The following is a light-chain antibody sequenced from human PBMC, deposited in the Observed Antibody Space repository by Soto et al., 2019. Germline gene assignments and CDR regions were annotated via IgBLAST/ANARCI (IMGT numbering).Light chain of an antibody. CDR3: QQYNNWPPWT. J-gene: IGKJ1*01. Sequence: EIVMTQSPATLSVSPGERATLSCRASQSVSSTLAWYQQKPGQAPRLLIYGASTRATGIPARFSGSGSGTEFTLTISSLQSEDFAVYYCQQYNNWPPWTFGQGTKVESK. V-gene: IGKV3-15*01. CDR2: GAS. CDR1: QSVSST.